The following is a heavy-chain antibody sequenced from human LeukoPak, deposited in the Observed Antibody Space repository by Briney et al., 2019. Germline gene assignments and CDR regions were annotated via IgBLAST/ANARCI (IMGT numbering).Heavy chain of an antibody. CDR1: GFTLSDFY. D-gene: IGHD4-23*01. V-gene: IGHV3-11*01. Sequence: PGGSLRLSCATSGFTLSDFYMSWVRQAPGKGLEWVAYISYSGNTIYYADSVRGRFTISRDNANNSLSLQMNSLRAEDSALYFCSRIQYDYRGHPADSWGQGTLAIVSS. J-gene: IGHJ4*02. CDR2: ISYSGNTI. CDR3: SRIQYDYRGHPADS.